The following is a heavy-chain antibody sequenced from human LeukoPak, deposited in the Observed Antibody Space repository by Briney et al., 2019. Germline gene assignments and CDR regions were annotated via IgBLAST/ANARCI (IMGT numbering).Heavy chain of an antibody. CDR1: GYTLTELS. CDR2: INPNSGGT. Sequence: ASVKVSCKVSGYTLTELSMHWVRQAPGQGLEWMGWINPNSGGTNYAQKFQGRVTMTRDTSISTAYMELSRLRSDDTAVYYCARSVGSGYADYWGQGTLVTVSS. D-gene: IGHD5-12*01. CDR3: ARSVGSGYADY. J-gene: IGHJ4*02. V-gene: IGHV1-2*02.